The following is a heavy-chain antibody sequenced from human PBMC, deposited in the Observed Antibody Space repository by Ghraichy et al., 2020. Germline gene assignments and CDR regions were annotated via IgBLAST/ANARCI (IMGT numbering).Heavy chain of an antibody. CDR1: GGSISSYY. V-gene: IGHV4-59*01. D-gene: IGHD4-17*01. Sequence: SETLSLTCTVSGGSISSYYWSWIRQPPGKALEWIGYNYYSGNIAYNPSLQGRVTISVDMSRNQIFLKLTSVTAADTALYYCARAGDYGSKFDIWGQGTMVTVSS. J-gene: IGHJ3*02. CDR3: ARAGDYGSKFDI. CDR2: NYYSGNI.